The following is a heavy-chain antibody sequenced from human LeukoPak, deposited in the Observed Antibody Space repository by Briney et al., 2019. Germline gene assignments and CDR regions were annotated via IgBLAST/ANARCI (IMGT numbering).Heavy chain of an antibody. CDR1: GDSVSSNSAA. CDR3: ARGRWLLRGGCFDP. V-gene: IGHV6-1*01. D-gene: IGHD3-22*01. CDR2: TYYRSKWYN. J-gene: IGHJ5*02. Sequence: SQTLSLTCDISGDSVSSNSAAWNWIRKSPSRGLEWLGRTYYRSKWYNDYAVSVKSRITINPDTSKNQFSLQLNSVTPEDTAVYYCARGRWLLRGGCFDPWGQGTLVTVSS.